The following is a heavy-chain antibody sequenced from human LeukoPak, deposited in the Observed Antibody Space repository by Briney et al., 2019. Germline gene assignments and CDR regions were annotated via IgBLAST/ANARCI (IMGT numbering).Heavy chain of an antibody. D-gene: IGHD6-19*01. CDR2: ISISSAGT. J-gene: IGHJ4*02. CDR1: GFTFSNYA. Sequence: GGSLRLSGAASGFTFSNYAMNWVRQAPGEGLQWVSSISISSAGTYYADSVKGRFTISRDDSTNTLYLQMKSLRADDTALYFCAKKSITVPGTPYFDYWGQGTLVTVSS. CDR3: AKKSITVPGTPYFDY. V-gene: IGHV3-23*05.